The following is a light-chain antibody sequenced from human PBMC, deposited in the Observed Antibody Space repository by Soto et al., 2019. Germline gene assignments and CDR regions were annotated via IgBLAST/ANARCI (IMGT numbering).Light chain of an antibody. J-gene: IGKJ1*01. CDR3: QQSYSTPST. Sequence: DIQMTQSPSSLSASVGDRVTITCRASQSISNHLNWYQQKPGKAPKLLIYAASSLQSGVPSRFSGSGSGTDFTLTISSLQPEDFATYYCQQSYSTPSTFGQGTKVEIK. CDR1: QSISNH. V-gene: IGKV1-39*01. CDR2: AAS.